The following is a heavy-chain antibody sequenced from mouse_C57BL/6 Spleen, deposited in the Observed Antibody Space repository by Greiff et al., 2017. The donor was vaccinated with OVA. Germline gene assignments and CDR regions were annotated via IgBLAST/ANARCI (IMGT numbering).Heavy chain of an antibody. D-gene: IGHD4-1*01. Sequence: EVQMQQSGPELVKPGASVKISCKASGYTFTDYYMNWVKQSHGKSLEWIGDINPNNGGTSYNQKFKGKATLTVDKSSSTAYMELRSLTSEDSAVYYCARSFFPLTGTYWGQGTLVTVSA. CDR3: ARSFFPLTGTY. V-gene: IGHV1-26*01. CDR1: GYTFTDYY. J-gene: IGHJ3*01. CDR2: INPNNGGT.